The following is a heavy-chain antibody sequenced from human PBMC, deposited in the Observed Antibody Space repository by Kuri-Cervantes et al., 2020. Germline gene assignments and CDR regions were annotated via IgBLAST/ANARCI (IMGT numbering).Heavy chain of an antibody. CDR2: IYYSGST. CDR3: ATLDVDTAMVDY. D-gene: IGHD5-18*01. V-gene: IGHV4-39*01. Sequence: SETLSLTCTVSGGSISSSSYYWGWIRQPPGKGLEWIGSIYYSGSTYYNPSLKSRVTISVDTSKNQFSLKLSSVTAADTAVYYCATLDVDTAMVDYWGQGTLVTVSS. J-gene: IGHJ4*02. CDR1: GGSISSSSYY.